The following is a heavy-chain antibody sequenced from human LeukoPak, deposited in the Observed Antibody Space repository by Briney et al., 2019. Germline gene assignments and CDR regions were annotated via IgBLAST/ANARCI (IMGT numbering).Heavy chain of an antibody. J-gene: IGHJ6*02. CDR3: ARLHVLSSWYRNYYGMDV. D-gene: IGHD6-13*01. V-gene: IGHV5-10-1*01. CDR2: DSYT. CDR1: GYSFTSYW. Sequence: GESLQISCQGSGYSFTSYWISWVRQMPGKGLEWMGRDSYTNYSPSFQGHVTISADKSISTAYLQWSSLKASDTAMYYCARLHVLSSWYRNYYGMDVWGQGTTVTVSS.